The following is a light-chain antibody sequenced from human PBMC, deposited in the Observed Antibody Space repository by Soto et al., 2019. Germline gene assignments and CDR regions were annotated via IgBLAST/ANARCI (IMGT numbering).Light chain of an antibody. J-gene: IGLJ1*01. CDR1: SSDVGGYNY. V-gene: IGLV2-11*01. Sequence: QSALTQPRSVSGSPGQSVTISCTGTSSDVGGYNYVSWYQQQPGRAPRVMIYDVKTRPSGVPDRFSGSKSGNTASLTISELQAEDEADYYCCSYAGDYTFVFGTGTKVTVL. CDR2: DVK. CDR3: CSYAGDYTFV.